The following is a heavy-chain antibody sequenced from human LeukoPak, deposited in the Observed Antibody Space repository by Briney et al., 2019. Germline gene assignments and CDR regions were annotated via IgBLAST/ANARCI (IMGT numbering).Heavy chain of an antibody. J-gene: IGHJ4*02. V-gene: IGHV3-74*01. CDR3: ARGGPDTAMAHEY. Sequence: TGGSLRLSCAASGLSFSSYWMHWVRQAPGEGLAWVSRVSSDERTTSYADSVKGRFTVSRDNAKNTVYLQMNSLRVEDTAVYYCARGGPDTAMAHEYWGQGTLVTVSS. CDR1: GLSFSSYW. D-gene: IGHD5-18*01. CDR2: VSSDERTT.